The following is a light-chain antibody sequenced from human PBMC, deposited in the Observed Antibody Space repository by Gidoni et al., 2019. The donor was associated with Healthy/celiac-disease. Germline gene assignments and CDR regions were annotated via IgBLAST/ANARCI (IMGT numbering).Light chain of an antibody. CDR2: DAS. V-gene: IGKV3-11*01. CDR1: QSVGSY. CDR3: QQRSNWWT. Sequence: EIELTQSPATLSLSPGERATLSCRASQSVGSYLAWYQQKPGQAPRLLIYDASNRATGIPARFSGSGSGTDFTLTISSLEPEDFAAYYCQQRSNWWTFGQGTKVEIQ. J-gene: IGKJ1*01.